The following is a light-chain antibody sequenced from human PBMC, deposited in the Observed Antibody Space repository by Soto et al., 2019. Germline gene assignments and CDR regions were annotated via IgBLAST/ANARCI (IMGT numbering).Light chain of an antibody. J-gene: IGLJ1*01. V-gene: IGLV2-14*01. Sequence: LTQPASVSGCPGQSITISCPGTTNDVGGYNYVSWYQQHPGKAPKLLIFEVSSRPSGVSNRFSGSKSGNTASLTISALQADDEADYFCNSYTSSTSRPYVFGTGTKVTVL. CDR3: NSYTSSTSRPYV. CDR2: EVS. CDR1: TNDVGGYNY.